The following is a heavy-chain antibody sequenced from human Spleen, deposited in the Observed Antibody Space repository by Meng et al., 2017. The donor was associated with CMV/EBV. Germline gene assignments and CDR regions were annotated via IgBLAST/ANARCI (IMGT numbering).Heavy chain of an antibody. Sequence: TVYGGSVSSGSYYWSWLRQPPGKGLEWIGYISYIGSTNYNPSLKSRVTISVDTSKNQFSLKLSSVTAADTAVYYCARDILERNAFDMWGQGTMVTVSS. CDR1: GGSVSSGSYY. D-gene: IGHD1-1*01. CDR2: ISYIGST. CDR3: ARDILERNAFDM. V-gene: IGHV4-61*01. J-gene: IGHJ3*02.